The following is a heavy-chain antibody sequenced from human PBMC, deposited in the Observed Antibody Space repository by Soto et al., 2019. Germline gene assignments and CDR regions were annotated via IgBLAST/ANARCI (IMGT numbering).Heavy chain of an antibody. D-gene: IGHD4-17*01. V-gene: IGHV4-34*01. J-gene: IGHJ4*02. CDR2: INHSGSS. Sequence: PSETLSLTCAVYGGSFSGNYWIWIRQPPGKGLEWIGEINHSGSSNYNPSLKSRVTISVDTSKNQFSLRLNSVTAADTAVYYCASQRPTVTTFDYWGQGTLVTVSS. CDR1: GGSFSGNY. CDR3: ASQRPTVTTFDY.